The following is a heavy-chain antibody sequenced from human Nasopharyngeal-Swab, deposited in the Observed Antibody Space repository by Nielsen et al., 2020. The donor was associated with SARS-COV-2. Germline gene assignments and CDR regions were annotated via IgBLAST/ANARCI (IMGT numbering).Heavy chain of an antibody. CDR1: GFSVSNND. V-gene: IGHV3-53*01. Sequence: GGSLRLSCPASGFSVSNNDMNWVRRAPGKGLEWVAVIQSANINYADSVKGRFTVSRDSSQNTIHLQMDSLRVEDTAVYYCARDPGAPHFYGMDLWGQGTTVTVSS. D-gene: IGHD1-26*01. CDR3: ARDPGAPHFYGMDL. J-gene: IGHJ6*02. CDR2: IQSANI.